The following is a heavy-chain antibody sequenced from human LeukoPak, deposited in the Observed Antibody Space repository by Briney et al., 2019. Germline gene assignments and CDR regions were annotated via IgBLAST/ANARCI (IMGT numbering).Heavy chain of an antibody. CDR2: IIPIFGTA. D-gene: IGHD5-24*01. Sequence: SVKVSCKASGGTFSSYAISWVRQAPGQGLEWMGGIIPIFGTANYAQKFQGRVTITADESTSTAYMELSSLRSEDTAVYYCARGEPQTGSYNFGYFDYWGQGTLVTASS. J-gene: IGHJ4*02. CDR1: GGTFSSYA. V-gene: IGHV1-69*13. CDR3: ARGEPQTGSYNFGYFDY.